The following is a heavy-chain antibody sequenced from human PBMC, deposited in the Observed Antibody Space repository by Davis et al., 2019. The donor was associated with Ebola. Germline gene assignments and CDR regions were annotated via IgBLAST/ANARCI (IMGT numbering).Heavy chain of an antibody. CDR3: ARGGLVVVAATRFDY. CDR1: GGSFSGYY. CDR2: INHSGST. J-gene: IGHJ4*02. Sequence: MPSETLSLTCAVYGGSFSGYYWSWIRQPPGKGLEWIGEINHSGSTNYNPSLKSRVTISVDTSKNQFSLKLSSVTAADTAVYYCARGGLVVVAATRFDYWGQGTLVTVSS. V-gene: IGHV4-34*01. D-gene: IGHD2-15*01.